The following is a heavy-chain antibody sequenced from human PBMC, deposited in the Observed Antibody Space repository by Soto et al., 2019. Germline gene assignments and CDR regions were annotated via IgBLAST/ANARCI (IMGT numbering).Heavy chain of an antibody. Sequence: GSLLLSFSSSFFPFDDYTMHFFLPSPFPFLSFFSLILFSFFSTYYSDSVKCRFTISRDNSKNSLYLQMNSLRTEDTALYYWEKDWGERGYCSGGSCYYYYYGMDVWGQGTTVTVS. CDR1: FFPFDDYT. CDR3: EKDWGERGYCSGGSCYYYYYGMDV. D-gene: IGHD2-15*01. J-gene: IGHJ6*02. CDR2: ILFSFFST. V-gene: IGHV3-43*01.